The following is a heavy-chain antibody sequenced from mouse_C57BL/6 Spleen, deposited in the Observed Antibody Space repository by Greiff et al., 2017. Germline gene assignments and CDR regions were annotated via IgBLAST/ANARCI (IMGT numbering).Heavy chain of an antibody. CDR3: ARSDDGYYVAMDY. Sequence: QVQLKQSGAELVRPGTSVKVSCKASGYAFTNYLIEWVKQRPGQGLEWIGVINPGSGGTNYNEKFKGKATLTADKSSSTAYMQLSSLTSEDSAVYFCARSDDGYYVAMDYWGQGTSVTVSS. D-gene: IGHD2-3*01. J-gene: IGHJ4*01. V-gene: IGHV1-54*01. CDR2: INPGSGGT. CDR1: GYAFTNYL.